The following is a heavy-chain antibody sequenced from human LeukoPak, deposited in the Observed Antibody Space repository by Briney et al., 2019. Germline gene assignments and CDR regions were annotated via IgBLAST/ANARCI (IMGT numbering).Heavy chain of an antibody. Sequence: PGGSLSLSCAASGFTFSNAWMSWVRQAPGKGLEWVGRIKSKTDGGTTDYAAPVKGRFTISRDDSKNTLYLQMNSLRTEDTAVYYCTTEDYVWGSFDYWGQGTLVTVSS. D-gene: IGHD3-16*01. CDR1: GFTFSNAW. CDR2: IKSKTDGGTT. CDR3: TTEDYVWGSFDY. J-gene: IGHJ4*02. V-gene: IGHV3-15*01.